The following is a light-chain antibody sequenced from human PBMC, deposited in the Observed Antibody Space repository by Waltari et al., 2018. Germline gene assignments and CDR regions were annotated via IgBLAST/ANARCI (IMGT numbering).Light chain of an antibody. J-gene: IGLJ2*01. V-gene: IGLV2-23*01. CDR3: CSYAGSTTLV. CDR2: EGS. Sequence: QSALTQPASVSGSPGQSITISCIGTSSDVGNYNLVSWYQQYPGKAPKLMIYEGSKRPAGVSNRFSGSKSGHTASLTISGLQAEDEADYHCCSYAGSTTLVFGGGTKLTVL. CDR1: SSDVGNYNL.